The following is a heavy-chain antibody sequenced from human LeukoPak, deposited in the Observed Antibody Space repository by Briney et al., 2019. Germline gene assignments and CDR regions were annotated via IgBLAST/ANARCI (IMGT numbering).Heavy chain of an antibody. Sequence: SQTLSLTCTVSGGSISSGTYYWNWIRQPAGKELEWIGRINSGGNTNYKPSLKSRVTISVDTSKNQFSLKLSSVTAADTAVYYCARETEMYYNFWSGSYIEIYYYYMDVWGKGTTVTVSS. CDR1: GGSISSGTYY. CDR2: INSGGNT. J-gene: IGHJ6*03. CDR3: ARETEMYYNFWSGSYIEIYYYYMDV. V-gene: IGHV4-61*02. D-gene: IGHD3-3*01.